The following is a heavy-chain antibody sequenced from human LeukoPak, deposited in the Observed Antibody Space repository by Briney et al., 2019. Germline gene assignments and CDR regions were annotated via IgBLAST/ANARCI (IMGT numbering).Heavy chain of an antibody. Sequence: GGSLRLSCAASGFTFSSYSMNWVRQAPGKGLEWVSSISSSSSYIYYADSVKGRFTISRDNAKNSLYLQMNSLRAEDTAVYYCARTSMNSGSLYYFDYWGQGTLVTVSS. J-gene: IGHJ4*02. CDR3: ARTSMNSGSLYYFDY. CDR2: ISSSSSYI. V-gene: IGHV3-21*01. D-gene: IGHD1-26*01. CDR1: GFTFSSYS.